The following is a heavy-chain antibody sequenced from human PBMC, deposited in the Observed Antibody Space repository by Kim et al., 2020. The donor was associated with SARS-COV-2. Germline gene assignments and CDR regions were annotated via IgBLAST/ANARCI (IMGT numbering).Heavy chain of an antibody. V-gene: IGHV2-5*01. J-gene: IGHJ3*02. D-gene: IGHD2-2*01. Sequence: RHSPALKGRLTITKDPSKNQVVLKMTNMDPVDTATYYCALRGSPRYQAFDIWGQGTMVTVSS. CDR3: ALRGSPRYQAFDI.